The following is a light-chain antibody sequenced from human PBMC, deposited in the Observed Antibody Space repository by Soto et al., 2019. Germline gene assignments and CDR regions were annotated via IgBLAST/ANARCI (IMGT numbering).Light chain of an antibody. CDR3: MQNTHWTIT. CDR2: QVS. CDR1: QSLVYSDGDTY. J-gene: IGKJ5*01. V-gene: IGKV2-30*01. Sequence: VMMAQSPLYLPVTLGQPASISCSSSQSLVYSDGDTYLSWFPQRPGQSPRGXLSQVSNRDSGVPERFGGSGAGTDCTRQISSVEADDVAVYDCMQNTHWTITFGQGTRLEIK.